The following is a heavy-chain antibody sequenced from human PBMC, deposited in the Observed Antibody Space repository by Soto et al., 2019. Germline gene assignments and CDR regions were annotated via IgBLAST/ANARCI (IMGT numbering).Heavy chain of an antibody. Sequence: QLQLQESGPGLVKPSETLSLTCTVSGGSISSSSYYWGWIRQPPGKGLEWIGSIYYSGSTYYNPSLKSRVTISVDTSKNQFSLKLSSVTAADTAVYYCATETYYYYGMDVWGQGTTVTVSS. CDR1: GGSISSSSYY. J-gene: IGHJ6*02. CDR2: IYYSGST. V-gene: IGHV4-39*02. CDR3: ATETYYYYGMDV.